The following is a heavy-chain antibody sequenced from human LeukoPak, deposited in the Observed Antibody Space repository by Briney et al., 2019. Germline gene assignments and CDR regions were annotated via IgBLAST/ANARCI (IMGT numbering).Heavy chain of an antibody. D-gene: IGHD3-22*01. CDR3: VRDRDYYAIDY. V-gene: IGHV3-7*01. CDR1: GFTFDDYG. Sequence: GGSLRLSCAASGFTFDDYGMSWVRQAPGKGPEWVANIGKDGSGRNYVGSVRGRFTISRDNAKNSLYLQMNSLRAEDTAVYYCVRDRDYYAIDYWGRGTLVTVSS. J-gene: IGHJ4*02. CDR2: IGKDGSGR.